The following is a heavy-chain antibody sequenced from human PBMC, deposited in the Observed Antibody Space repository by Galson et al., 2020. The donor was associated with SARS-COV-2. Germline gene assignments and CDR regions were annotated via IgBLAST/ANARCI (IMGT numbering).Heavy chain of an antibody. CDR2: IYYTGIT. V-gene: IGHV4-59*08. Sequence: SETLSLTCPVSGGSISRYFWSWIRQSPGKGLEYIGDIYYTGITNYNPSLKGRVTISIDTSKYQFSLKLSSVTAADTAVYYCAGVTNYYDRRRFPKRWVDRWGQGTLGTVSS. D-gene: IGHD3-22*01. CDR1: GGSISRYF. J-gene: IGHJ4*02. CDR3: AGVTNYYDRRRFPKRWVDR.